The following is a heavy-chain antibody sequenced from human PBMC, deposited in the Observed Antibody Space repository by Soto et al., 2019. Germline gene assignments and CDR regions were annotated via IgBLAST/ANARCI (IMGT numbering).Heavy chain of an antibody. CDR1: GFTFSSYW. V-gene: IGHV3-74*01. Sequence: PGGSLRLSCAASGFTFSSYWMHWVRQAPGKGLVWVSRINSDGSSTSYADSVKGRFTISRDNAKNTLYLQMNSLRAEDTAVYYCARVGAGYSSGWSYYFDYWGQGTLVTSPQ. CDR2: INSDGSST. J-gene: IGHJ4*02. CDR3: ARVGAGYSSGWSYYFDY. D-gene: IGHD6-19*01.